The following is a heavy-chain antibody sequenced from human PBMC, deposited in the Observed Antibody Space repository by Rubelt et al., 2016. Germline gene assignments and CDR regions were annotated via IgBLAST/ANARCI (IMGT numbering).Heavy chain of an antibody. CDR2: LSGAGGST. CDR3: AKCGVRGATCHLDAFHI. J-gene: IGHJ3*02. D-gene: IGHD2-21*01. CDR1: GFKFNIYS. Sequence: EVQLLESGGGLVQPGGSLRLSCAASGFKFNIYSMTWVRQAPGKGPEWVSSLSGAGGSTHYADSVKGRVSISRDNSKNTLFLQMDSRTAADTVTYYCAKCGVRGATCHLDAFHIWGQGTMVTVSS. V-gene: IGHV3-23*01.